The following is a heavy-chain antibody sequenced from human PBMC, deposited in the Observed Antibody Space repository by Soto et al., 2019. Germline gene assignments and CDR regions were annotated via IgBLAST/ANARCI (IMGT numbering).Heavy chain of an antibody. D-gene: IGHD1-26*01. J-gene: IGHJ4*02. CDR3: AKGVYSGSYYFDY. CDR2: ISYDGSNK. CDR1: GFSFSSYG. Sequence: PGGSLRLSCAASGFSFSSYGMHWFRQAPGKGLEWVAVISYDGSNKYYADSVKGRFTISRDNSKNTLYLQMNSLRAEDTAVYYCAKGVYSGSYYFDYWGKGTLVTVSS. V-gene: IGHV3-30*18.